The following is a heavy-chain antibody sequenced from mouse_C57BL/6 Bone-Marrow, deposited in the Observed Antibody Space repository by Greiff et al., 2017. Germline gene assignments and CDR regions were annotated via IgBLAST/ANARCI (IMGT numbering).Heavy chain of an antibody. CDR1: GFTFSSYT. J-gene: IGHJ2*01. Sequence: EVKLVESGGGLVKPGGSLKLSCAASGFTFSSYTMSWVRQTPEKRLEWVATISGGGGNTYYPDSVKGRFTISRDNAKNTLYLQRSSLRSEDTALYYCGRRYYFDDWGQGTTLTVSS. V-gene: IGHV5-9*01. CDR2: ISGGGGNT. CDR3: GRRYYFDD.